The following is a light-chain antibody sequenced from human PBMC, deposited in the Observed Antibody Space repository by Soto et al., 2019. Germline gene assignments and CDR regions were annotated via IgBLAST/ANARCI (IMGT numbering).Light chain of an antibody. Sequence: QLTQAPSLLSASVGDRVTITCRASPSIGSYLNWYQHKPGEAPKLLIFAADTLKSGVPSMFSGSGFNKEFPLTGTSLQPEDFATYFCQQNYDVPYTFGLG. CDR2: AAD. CDR3: QQNYDVPYT. V-gene: IGKV1-39*01. CDR1: PSIGSY. J-gene: IGKJ2*01.